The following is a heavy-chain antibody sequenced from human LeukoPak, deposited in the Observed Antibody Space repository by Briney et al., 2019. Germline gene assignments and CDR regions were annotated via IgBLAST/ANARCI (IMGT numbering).Heavy chain of an antibody. V-gene: IGHV3-15*01. Sequence: GGSLRLSCAASGFTFSNAWMSWVRQAPGKGLEWVGRIKSKTDGGTTDYAAPVKGRFTISRDDSKNTLYLQMNSLKTEDTAVYHCTRDYDILTGYYKGAFDIWGQGTMVTVSS. CDR1: GFTFSNAW. CDR2: IKSKTDGGTT. CDR3: TRDYDILTGYYKGAFDI. J-gene: IGHJ3*02. D-gene: IGHD3-9*01.